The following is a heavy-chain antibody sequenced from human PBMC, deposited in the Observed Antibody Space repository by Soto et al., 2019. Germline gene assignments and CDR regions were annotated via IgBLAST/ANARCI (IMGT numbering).Heavy chain of an antibody. D-gene: IGHD2-15*01. CDR3: ARGLASSASDIVVVVAAFFDY. J-gene: IGHJ4*02. V-gene: IGHV1-69*13. CDR1: GGTFSSYA. Sequence: GASVKVSCKASGGTFSSYAISWVRQAPGQGLEWMGGIIPIFGTANYAQKFQGRVTITADESTSTAYMELSSLRSEDTAVYYCARGLASSASDIVVVVAAFFDYWGQGTLVTVSS. CDR2: IIPIFGTA.